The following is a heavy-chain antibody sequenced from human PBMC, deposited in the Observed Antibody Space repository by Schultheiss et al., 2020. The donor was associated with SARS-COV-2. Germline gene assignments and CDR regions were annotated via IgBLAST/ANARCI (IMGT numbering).Heavy chain of an antibody. CDR1: GFTFSTYN. D-gene: IGHD5-12*01. Sequence: GGSLRLSCAASGFTFSTYNMNWVRQAPGKGLEWVSVIYSGGSTYYADSVKGRFTISRDNSKNTLYLQMNSLRAEDTAVYYCARGRGYSGYDYGVDYWGQGTLVTVSS. J-gene: IGHJ4*02. CDR2: IYSGGST. CDR3: ARGRGYSGYDYGVDY. V-gene: IGHV3-66*01.